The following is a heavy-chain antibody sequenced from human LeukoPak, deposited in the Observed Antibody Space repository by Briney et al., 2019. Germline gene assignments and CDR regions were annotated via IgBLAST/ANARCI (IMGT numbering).Heavy chain of an antibody. CDR3: ARMGSYYDSSGYYEDY. D-gene: IGHD3-22*01. V-gene: IGHV4-39*07. Sequence: SETLSLTCTVSGGSVSGGSDFWGWIRQPPGKGLEWIGNVYYSGSPYYNPSLETYYNPSLESRVTISIDTSKNQFSLKLSSVTAADTAVYYCARMGSYYDSSGYYEDYWGQGTLVTVSS. J-gene: IGHJ4*02. CDR2: VYYSGSPYYNPSLET. CDR1: GGSVSGGSDF.